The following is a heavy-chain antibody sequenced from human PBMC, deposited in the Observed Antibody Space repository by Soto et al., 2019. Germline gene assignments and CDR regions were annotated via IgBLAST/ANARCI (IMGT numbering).Heavy chain of an antibody. CDR2: ISWNSGSI. Sequence: GGSLRLACAASGFPVDIYAMHWVRHTPGKGLEWVSGISWNSGSIGYADSVKGRFTISRDNAKNSLYLQMNSLRAEDTALYYCANLPFYYGSGTPYYYYMDVWGKGTTVTVSS. CDR3: ANLPFYYGSGTPYYYYMDV. J-gene: IGHJ6*03. CDR1: GFPVDIYA. D-gene: IGHD3-10*01. V-gene: IGHV3-9*01.